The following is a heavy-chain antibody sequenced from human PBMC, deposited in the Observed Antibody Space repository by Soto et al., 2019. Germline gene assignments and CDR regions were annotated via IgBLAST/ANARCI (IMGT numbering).Heavy chain of an antibody. J-gene: IGHJ6*03. CDR3: ASREADIPGSRFYYYMDV. V-gene: IGHV1-69*02. D-gene: IGHD6-13*01. CDR2: IIPILGIA. Sequence: ASVKVSCKASGGTFSSYTISWVRQAPGQGLEWMGRIIPILGIANYAQKFQGRVTITADKSTSTAYMELSSLRSEDTAVYYCASREADIPGSRFYYYMDVWGKGTTVTVSS. CDR1: GGTFSSYT.